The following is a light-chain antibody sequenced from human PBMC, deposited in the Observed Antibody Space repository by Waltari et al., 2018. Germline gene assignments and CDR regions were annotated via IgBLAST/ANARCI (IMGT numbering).Light chain of an antibody. Sequence: EVVMTQSPATLSVSPGERATLSCRASQNINKLLAWYQQKPGQAPRLLIYRASTRATGIPVRFSGSGSGTEFTLTISGLQSEDFAIYYCQEYNNWPITFGQGTRLEIK. CDR2: RAS. V-gene: IGKV3-15*01. CDR3: QEYNNWPIT. CDR1: QNINKL. J-gene: IGKJ5*01.